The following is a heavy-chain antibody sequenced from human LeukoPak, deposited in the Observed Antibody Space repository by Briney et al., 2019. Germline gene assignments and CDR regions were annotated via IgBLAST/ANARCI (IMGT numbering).Heavy chain of an antibody. J-gene: IGHJ3*02. D-gene: IGHD3-3*02. CDR1: GFTFSSYA. V-gene: IGHV3-64*04. CDR2: ISSNGGST. Sequence: GGSLRLSCEASGFTFSSYAMHWVRQAQGKGLEYVSAISSNGGSTYYADSVKGRFTISGDNSKNTLYLQMNSLRAEDTAVYYCASYVLGDAFDIWGQGTMVTVSS. CDR3: ASYVLGDAFDI.